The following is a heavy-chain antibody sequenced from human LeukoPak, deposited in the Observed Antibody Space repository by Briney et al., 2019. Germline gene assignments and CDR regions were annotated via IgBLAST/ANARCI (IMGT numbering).Heavy chain of an antibody. CDR3: VRGRYCSSTSCYIDY. CDR2: ISGSGDST. J-gene: IGHJ4*02. V-gene: IGHV3-23*01. Sequence: GGSLRLSCAVSGFSFSNYAMGWVRQAPGKGLEWVSSISGSGDSTYYADSVKGRFTISRDNSKNTLYLQMNSLRAEDTAVYYCVRGRYCSSTSCYIDYWGQGTLVTVSS. CDR1: GFSFSNYA. D-gene: IGHD2-2*02.